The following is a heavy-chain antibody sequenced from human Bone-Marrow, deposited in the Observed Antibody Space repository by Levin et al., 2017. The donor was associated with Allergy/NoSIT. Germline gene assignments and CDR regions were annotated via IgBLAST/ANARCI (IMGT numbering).Heavy chain of an antibody. D-gene: IGHD2-8*02. CDR3: ARGSGAGASQTSTFDY. V-gene: IGHV4-61*01. Sequence: SQTLSLPCTVSNGSVSNASNYWNWIRQSPGKTLEWIGYIYYSGSTNYSPSLQSRVTMSLDTSKNHVSLRLTSVTAADTAIYYCARGSGAGASQTSTFDYWGQGILVTVSS. CDR2: IYYSGST. CDR1: NGSVSNASNY. J-gene: IGHJ4*02.